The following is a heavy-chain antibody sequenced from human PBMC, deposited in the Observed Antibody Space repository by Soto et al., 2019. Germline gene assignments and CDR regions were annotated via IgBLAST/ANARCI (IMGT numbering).Heavy chain of an antibody. CDR2: INSDGTIT. V-gene: IGHV3-74*01. CDR3: ARVGYGNYHFDY. D-gene: IGHD4-17*01. CDR1: GFTFSSYW. J-gene: IGHJ4*02. Sequence: EVQLVESGGALVQPGGSLRLSCAASGFTFSSYWMHWVRQAPGKGLVWVSRINSDGTITSHVDSVKGRFTVSRDNAKNSLYLQMNSLRADDTAVYYCARVGYGNYHFDYWGQGILVTVSS.